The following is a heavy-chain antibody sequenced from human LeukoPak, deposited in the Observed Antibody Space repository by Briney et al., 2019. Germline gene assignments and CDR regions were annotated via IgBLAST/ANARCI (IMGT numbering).Heavy chain of an antibody. Sequence: SETLSLTCAVYGGSFSGYYWSWIRQPPGKGLEWIGEINHSGSTNYNPSLKSRVTISVDTSKNQFSLKLSSVTAADTAVYYCARALTTVARRYGMDVWGQGTTVTVSS. CDR3: ARALTTVARRYGMDV. D-gene: IGHD4-17*01. J-gene: IGHJ6*02. CDR1: GGSFSGYY. V-gene: IGHV4-34*01. CDR2: INHSGST.